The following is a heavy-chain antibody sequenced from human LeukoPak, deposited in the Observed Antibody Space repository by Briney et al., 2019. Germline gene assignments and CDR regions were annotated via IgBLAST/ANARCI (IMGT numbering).Heavy chain of an antibody. CDR3: ARGRGGDTIFGVVIIIRTGRRDAFDI. Sequence: GASVTVSCKASGYTFTGYYMHWVRQAPGQGLEWMGWMNPNSGNTVYAQKFQGRVTMTRNTSISTAYMELSSLRSEDTAVYYCARGRGGDTIFGVVIIIRTGRRDAFDIWGQGTMVTVSS. CDR2: MNPNSGNT. CDR1: GYTFTGYY. D-gene: IGHD3-3*01. J-gene: IGHJ3*02. V-gene: IGHV1-8*02.